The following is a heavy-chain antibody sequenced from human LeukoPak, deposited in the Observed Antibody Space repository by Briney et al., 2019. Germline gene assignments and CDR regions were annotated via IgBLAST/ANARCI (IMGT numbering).Heavy chain of an antibody. D-gene: IGHD3-16*02. V-gene: IGHV3-74*01. CDR3: ARDYVWGSYRPPGY. CDR2: INSDGSST. CDR1: GFTFSSYW. Sequence: GGSLRLXCAASGFTFSSYWMHWVRQAPGKGLVWVSRINSDGSSTSYADSVKGRFTISRDNAKNTLYLQMNSLRAEDTAVYYCARDYVWGSYRPPGYWGQGTLVTVSS. J-gene: IGHJ4*02.